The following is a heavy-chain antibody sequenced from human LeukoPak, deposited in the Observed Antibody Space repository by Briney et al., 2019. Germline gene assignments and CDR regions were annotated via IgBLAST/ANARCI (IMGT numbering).Heavy chain of an antibody. Sequence: ASVKVSCKASGYTFTGYYMHWVRQAPGQGLEWMGWINPNSGGTNYAQKFQGRVTMTRDTSISTAYKELSRLRSDDTAVYYCARARASKQPNWFDPWGQGTLVTVSS. CDR3: ARARASKQPNWFDP. D-gene: IGHD6-13*01. CDR2: INPNSGGT. V-gene: IGHV1-2*02. CDR1: GYTFTGYY. J-gene: IGHJ5*02.